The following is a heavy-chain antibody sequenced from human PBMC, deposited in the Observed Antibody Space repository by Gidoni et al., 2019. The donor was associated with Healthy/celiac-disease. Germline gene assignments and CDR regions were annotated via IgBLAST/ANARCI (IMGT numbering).Heavy chain of an antibody. Sequence: QVQLVESGGGVVKPGRSLRRSWAASGFTFSSYGMPWVRHAPGKGLEWVAVISYDGSNKYYADSVKGRFTISRDNSNNTLYLQMNSLRAEDTAVYYCAQEETYDILTGYYALDYWGQGTLVTVSS. CDR2: ISYDGSNK. D-gene: IGHD3-9*01. CDR3: AQEETYDILTGYYALDY. CDR1: GFTFSSYG. J-gene: IGHJ4*02. V-gene: IGHV3-30*18.